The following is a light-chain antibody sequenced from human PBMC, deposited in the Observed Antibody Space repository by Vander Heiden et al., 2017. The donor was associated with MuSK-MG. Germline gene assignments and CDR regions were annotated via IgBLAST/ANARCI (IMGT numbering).Light chain of an antibody. CDR1: NIGSKN. CDR3: QVWDSSTWV. CDR2: RDS. V-gene: IGLV3-9*01. Sequence: SYELTQPLSVSVALGQTARSTCGGNNIGSKNVHWYQQKPGQALVLVIYRDSNRPAGIPERFSGSNSGTNATLTISRAQAGDDAYYYCQVWDSSTWVFGGGTKLTVL. J-gene: IGLJ2*01.